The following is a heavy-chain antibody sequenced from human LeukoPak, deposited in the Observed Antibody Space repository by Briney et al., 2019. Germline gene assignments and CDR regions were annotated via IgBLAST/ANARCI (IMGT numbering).Heavy chain of an antibody. D-gene: IGHD6-13*01. CDR1: GGSISSYY. CDR2: IYYSGGT. V-gene: IGHV4-59*01. CDR3: ARGLIAAAGNLVWFDP. J-gene: IGHJ5*02. Sequence: SETLSLTCTVSGGSISSYYWRWIRQPPGKGLEWIGYIYYSGGTNYNPSLKSRVTISVDTSKNQFSLKLSSVTAADTAVYYCARGLIAAAGNLVWFDPWGQGTLVTVSS.